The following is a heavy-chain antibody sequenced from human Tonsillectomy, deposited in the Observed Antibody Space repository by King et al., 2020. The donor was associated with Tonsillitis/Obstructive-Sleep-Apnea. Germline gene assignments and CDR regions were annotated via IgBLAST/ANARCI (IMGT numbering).Heavy chain of an antibody. Sequence: VQLVESGGGLVQPGGSLRLSCAASGFTFSSHNMNWVRQAPGKGLEWISFIDDSSSTTYYADSVKGRFTSSRDNAKNSLYLQMNSLRDEDTAVYYCARRLDSWGQGTLVTVSS. CDR2: IDDSSSTT. J-gene: IGHJ4*02. CDR1: GFTFSSHN. CDR3: ARRLDS. V-gene: IGHV3-48*02.